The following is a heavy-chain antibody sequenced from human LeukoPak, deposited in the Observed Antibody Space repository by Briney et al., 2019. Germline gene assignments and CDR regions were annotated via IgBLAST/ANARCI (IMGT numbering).Heavy chain of an antibody. Sequence: SETLSLTCTVSGDSISSNSYYWSWIRQPAGKGLEWIGRIYTSGSTNYNPSLKSRVTISGDTSKNQFSLELSSVTAADTAVYYCARVSRPGLFDYWGQGTLVTVSS. J-gene: IGHJ4*02. CDR1: GDSISSNSYY. CDR3: ARVSRPGLFDY. CDR2: IYTSGST. V-gene: IGHV4-61*02. D-gene: IGHD1-1*01.